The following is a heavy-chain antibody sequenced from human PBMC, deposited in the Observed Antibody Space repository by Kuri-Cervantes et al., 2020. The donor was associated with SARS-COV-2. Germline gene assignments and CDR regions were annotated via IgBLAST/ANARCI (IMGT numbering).Heavy chain of an antibody. V-gene: IGHV3-53*01. CDR1: GFTFSSYA. CDR3: ARALGNY. Sequence: ETLSLTCAASGFTFSSYAMSWVRQAPGKGLEWVSVIYSGGSTYYADSVKGRFTISRDNSKNTLYLQMNSLRAEDTAVYYCARALGNYWGQGTLVTVSS. J-gene: IGHJ4*02. CDR2: IYSGGST.